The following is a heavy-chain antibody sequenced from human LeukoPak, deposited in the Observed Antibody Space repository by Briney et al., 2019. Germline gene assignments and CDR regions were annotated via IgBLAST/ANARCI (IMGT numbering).Heavy chain of an antibody. Sequence: PGGSLRLPCAASGFSFSSYAIHWVRQAPGKGLECMAVISHDGNRRYYADSVKGRFIISRDNSKNTLYLQMNGPRGEDTAVYYCARDDGDGYNSLDYWGQGTLVIVSS. CDR2: ISHDGNRR. J-gene: IGHJ4*02. CDR3: ARDDGDGYNSLDY. V-gene: IGHV3-30*04. D-gene: IGHD5-24*01. CDR1: GFSFSSYA.